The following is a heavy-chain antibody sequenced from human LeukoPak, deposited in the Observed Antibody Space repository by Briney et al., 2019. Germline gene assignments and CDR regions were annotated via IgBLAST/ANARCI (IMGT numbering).Heavy chain of an antibody. Sequence: GGSLRLSCAASGFTFSDYYMSWIRQAPGKGLEWVSYISSSGSTIYYADSVKGRFTISRDNAKNSLYLRMNSLRAEDTAVYYCARDCSSTSCYYYGMDVWGQGTTVTVSS. CDR3: ARDCSSTSCYYYGMDV. D-gene: IGHD2-2*01. J-gene: IGHJ6*02. CDR2: ISSSGSTI. V-gene: IGHV3-11*01. CDR1: GFTFSDYY.